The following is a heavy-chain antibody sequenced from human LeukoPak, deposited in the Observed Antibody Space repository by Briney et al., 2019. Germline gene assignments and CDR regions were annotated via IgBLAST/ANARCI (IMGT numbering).Heavy chain of an antibody. J-gene: IGHJ4*02. CDR2: MNPNSGDT. CDR3: ARGISDYDGTDYAILKY. CDR1: GYTFTTYE. D-gene: IGHD3-22*01. V-gene: IGHV1-8*01. Sequence: ASVKVSCKASGYTFTTYEINWVRQAPGQGLEWMGWMNPNSGDTAYAQKFQGRITMTRDTSITTAYIELSSLRSEDTAMYYCARGISDYDGTDYAILKYWGQGTPVTVSS.